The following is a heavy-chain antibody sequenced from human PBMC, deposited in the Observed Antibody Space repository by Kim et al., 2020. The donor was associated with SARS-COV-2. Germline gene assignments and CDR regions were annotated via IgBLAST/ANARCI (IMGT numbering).Heavy chain of an antibody. CDR1: GFIFSSYW. V-gene: IGHV3-7*03. D-gene: IGHD3-22*01. CDR3: ARESPRYYYYSSVYYYPGAVDI. Sequence: GGSLRLSCAASGFIFSSYWMSWVRQAPGKGLEWVANIKHDGSEKYYADSVKGRFTISRDNAKNSLYLQMNSLRAEDTAVYYCARESPRYYYYSSVYYYPGAVDIWGQGAIVTVSS. J-gene: IGHJ3*02. CDR2: IKHDGSEK.